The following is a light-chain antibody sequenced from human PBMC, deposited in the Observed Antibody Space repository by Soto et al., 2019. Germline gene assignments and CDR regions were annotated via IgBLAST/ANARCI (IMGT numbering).Light chain of an antibody. J-gene: IGLJ2*01. Sequence: QSVLTQPPSASGTPGQRVTISCSGSSSNIGSNTVNWYQQLPGPAPKLPIYSNNHRPSGVPDRFSGSKSVTSASLAISGLQSEDEADYYCAAWDDSLNALVFGGGTQLTVL. CDR3: AAWDDSLNALV. CDR1: SSNIGSNT. V-gene: IGLV1-44*01. CDR2: SNN.